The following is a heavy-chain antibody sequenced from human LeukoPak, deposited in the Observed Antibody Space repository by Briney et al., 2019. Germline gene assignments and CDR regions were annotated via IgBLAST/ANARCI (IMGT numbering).Heavy chain of an antibody. Sequence: SETLSLTCTVSGGSISSGGYYWSWIRQPPGKGLEWIGYIYHSGSTYYNPSLKSRVTISVDRSKNQFSLKLSSVTAADTAVYYCARAIIAEAAYFDYWGRGTLDTVSS. J-gene: IGHJ4*02. CDR2: IYHSGST. CDR1: GGSISSGGYY. V-gene: IGHV4-30-2*01. CDR3: ARAIIAEAAYFDY. D-gene: IGHD5-24*01.